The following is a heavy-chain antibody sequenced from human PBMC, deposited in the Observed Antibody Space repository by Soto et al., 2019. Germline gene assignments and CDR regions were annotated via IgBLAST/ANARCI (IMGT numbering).Heavy chain of an antibody. Sequence: ASVKVSCKASGYIFTGYYVYWVRQAPGQGPEWMGSVNPNSGATNYAQKFQGRVAMTTDTSISTAYMELSRLRSDDTATYYCAFAQNYHLQDFHAMDVWGQGTTVTVSS. V-gene: IGHV1-2*02. CDR1: GYIFTGYY. CDR2: VNPNSGAT. CDR3: AFAQNYHLQDFHAMDV. D-gene: IGHD2-2*01. J-gene: IGHJ6*02.